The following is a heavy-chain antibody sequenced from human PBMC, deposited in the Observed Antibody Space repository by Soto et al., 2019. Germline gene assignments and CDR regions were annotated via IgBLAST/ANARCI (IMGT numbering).Heavy chain of an antibody. J-gene: IGHJ6*02. CDR1: GFTFSSYA. V-gene: IGHV3-30-3*01. CDR3: ARDSSSWSTKYYYYGMDV. CDR2: ISYDGSNK. D-gene: IGHD6-13*01. Sequence: AGGSLRLSCAASGFTFSSYAMHWVRQAPGKGLEWVAVISYDGSNKYYADSVKGRFTISRDNSKNTLYLQMNSLRAEDTAVYYCARDSSSWSTKYYYYGMDVWGQGTTVTVSS.